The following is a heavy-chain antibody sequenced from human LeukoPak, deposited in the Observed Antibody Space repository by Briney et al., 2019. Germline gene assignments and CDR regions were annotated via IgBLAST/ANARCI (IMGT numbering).Heavy chain of an antibody. CDR3: ARDALQLTGNYVTRWWFDP. J-gene: IGHJ5*02. V-gene: IGHV3-30*04. CDR1: GFTFSTYA. CDR2: ISYDGSSK. Sequence: GGSLRLSCAASGFTFSTYAMHWVRQAPGKGLEWVAVISYDGSSKYYADSVKGRFTISRDNAKNSLYLQMNSLSAEDTAFYYCARDALQLTGNYVTRWWFDPWGQGTLVTVSS. D-gene: IGHD3-9*01.